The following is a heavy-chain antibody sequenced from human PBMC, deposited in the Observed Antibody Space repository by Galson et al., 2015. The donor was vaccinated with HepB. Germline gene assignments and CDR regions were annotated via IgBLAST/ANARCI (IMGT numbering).Heavy chain of an antibody. V-gene: IGHV1-3*01. CDR3: ARDAASEDTYYYDSSGYYGFDY. D-gene: IGHD3-22*01. CDR1: GYTFTSYA. J-gene: IGHJ4*02. Sequence: SVKVSCKASGYTFTSYAMHWVRQAPGQRLEWMGWINAGNGNTKYSQKFQGRVTITRDTSASTAYMELSSLRSEDTAVYYCARDAASEDTYYYDSSGYYGFDYWGQGTLVTVSS. CDR2: INAGNGNT.